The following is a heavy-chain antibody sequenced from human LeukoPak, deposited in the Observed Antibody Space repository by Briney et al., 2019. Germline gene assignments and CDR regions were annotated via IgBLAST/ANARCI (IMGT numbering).Heavy chain of an antibody. CDR3: ARAKQQLVPYYFDY. Sequence: GGSLRLSCAASGFTFSSYAMHWVRQAPGKGLEWVANIKQDGSEKYYVDSVKGRFTISRDNAKNSLYLQMNSLRAEDTAVYYCARAKQQLVPYYFDYWGQGTLVTVSS. D-gene: IGHD6-13*01. CDR1: GFTFSSYA. CDR2: IKQDGSEK. J-gene: IGHJ4*02. V-gene: IGHV3-7*01.